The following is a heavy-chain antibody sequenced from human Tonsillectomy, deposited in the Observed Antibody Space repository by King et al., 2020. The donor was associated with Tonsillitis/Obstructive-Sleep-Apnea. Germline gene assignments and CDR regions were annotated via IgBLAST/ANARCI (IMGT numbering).Heavy chain of an antibody. CDR1: GYTFTNYG. Sequence: QLVQSGTEVKKPGASVKVSCKASGYTFTNYGISWVRQAPGQGLEWMGWISAYSGNTDSAQNLQGRVTMTTDTSTSTAYMELRSLRPDDTAVYYCARDPAGGNSVDYWGQGTLVTVSS. CDR3: ARDPAGGNSVDY. D-gene: IGHD4-23*01. V-gene: IGHV1-18*01. CDR2: ISAYSGNT. J-gene: IGHJ4*02.